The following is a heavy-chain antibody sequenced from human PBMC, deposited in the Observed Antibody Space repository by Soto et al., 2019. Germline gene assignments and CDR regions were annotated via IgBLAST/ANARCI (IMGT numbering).Heavy chain of an antibody. CDR1: GFTFSSYA. J-gene: IGHJ4*02. CDR3: ARDGVYFDY. V-gene: IGHV3-30-3*01. D-gene: IGHD2-8*01. CDR2: ISYAGSNK. Sequence: QVQLVESGGGVVQPGRSLRLSCAASGFTFSSYAMHWVRQAPGRGLEWVAVISYAGSNKYYADSVKGRFTISRDNSKNTLYLQMNSLRAEDTAVYYCARDGVYFDYWGQGTLVTVSS.